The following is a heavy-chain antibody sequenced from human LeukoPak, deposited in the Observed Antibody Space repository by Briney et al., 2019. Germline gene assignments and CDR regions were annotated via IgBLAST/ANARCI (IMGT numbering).Heavy chain of an antibody. D-gene: IGHD3-22*01. J-gene: IGHJ6*02. V-gene: IGHV3-74*01. CDR2: INSDGRST. CDR1: GFTFSNYW. Sequence: PGGSLRLSCAASGFTFSNYWMHWVRQAPGKGLVWVSRINSDGRSTSYADSVKGRFTISRDNAKNTLYLQMNSLRDEDTAVYYCARDVRATGTHYYDSSGYTPRYYGMDVWGQGTTVTVSS. CDR3: ARDVRATGTHYYDSSGYTPRYYGMDV.